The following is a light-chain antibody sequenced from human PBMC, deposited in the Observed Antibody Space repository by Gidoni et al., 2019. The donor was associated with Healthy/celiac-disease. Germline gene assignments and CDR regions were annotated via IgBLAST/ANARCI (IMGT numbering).Light chain of an antibody. J-gene: IGKJ4*01. Sequence: PHSPLSLPVTPGEPASISCRSSQGLLHSNGYNYLDWYLQKPGQSPQLLIYLGSNRASGVPDRFSGSGSGTDFTLKISRVEAEDVGVYYCMQALQTPLTFGGGTKVEIK. CDR1: QGLLHSNGYNY. CDR3: MQALQTPLT. CDR2: LGS. V-gene: IGKV2-28*01.